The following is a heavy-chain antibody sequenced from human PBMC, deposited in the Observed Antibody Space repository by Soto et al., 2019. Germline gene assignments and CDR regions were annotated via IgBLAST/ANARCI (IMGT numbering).Heavy chain of an antibody. V-gene: IGHV3-73*02. CDR1: GFTFSDSD. CDR2: IRTKSNSYAT. Sequence: EVQLVESGGDLVQPGGSLKLSCAASGFTFSDSDVHWVRQASGKGLEWVGRIRTKSNSYATTYTASLKGRFTISRDDSKNTAYLQMNSLETEDTAVYYCTRATDTGGLTWFDPWGPGTLVTVSS. J-gene: IGHJ5*02. CDR3: TRATDTGGLTWFDP. D-gene: IGHD4-17*01.